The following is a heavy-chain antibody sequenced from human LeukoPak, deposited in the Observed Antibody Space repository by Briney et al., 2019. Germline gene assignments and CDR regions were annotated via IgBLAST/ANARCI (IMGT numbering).Heavy chain of an antibody. CDR3: ARGTYYYYYMDV. J-gene: IGHJ6*03. D-gene: IGHD3-16*01. V-gene: IGHV3-23*01. CDR2: ISGSGGST. CDR1: GFTFSSYA. Sequence: GGSLRLSCAASGFTFSSYAMSWVRQAPGKGLEWVSAISGSGGSTYYADSVKGRFTISRDNSKNTLYLQMNSLRAEDTAVYYCARGTYYYYYMDVWGKGTTVTVSS.